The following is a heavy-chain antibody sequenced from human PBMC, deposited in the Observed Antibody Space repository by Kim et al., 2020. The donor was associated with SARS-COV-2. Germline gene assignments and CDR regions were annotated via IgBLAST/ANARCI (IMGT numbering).Heavy chain of an antibody. V-gene: IGHV3-7*01. J-gene: IGHJ4*02. D-gene: IGHD4-17*01. CDR3: ARVKWDYGDYGRGSYLLDY. CDR1: GFTFSSYW. CDR2: IKQDGSEK. Sequence: GGSLRLSCAASGFTFSSYWMSWVRQAPGKGLEWVANIKQDGSEKYYVDSVKGRFTISRDNAKNSLYLQMNSLRAEDTAVYYCARVKWDYGDYGRGSYLLDYWGQGTLVTVSS.